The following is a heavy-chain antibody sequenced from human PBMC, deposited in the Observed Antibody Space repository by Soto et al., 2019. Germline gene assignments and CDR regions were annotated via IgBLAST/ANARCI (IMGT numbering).Heavy chain of an antibody. V-gene: IGHV2-26*01. CDR2: IFSNDEK. D-gene: IGHD6-6*01. CDR1: GFSLSNARMG. Sequence: QVTLKESGPVLVKPTETLTLTCTVSGFSLSNARMGVSWIRQPPGKALEWLAHIFSNDEKSYSTSLKSRLTIPKDTSKSQVVLTMTNMAPVDTATHHSSRMRRTAARPPVCMDVWGQGTTVTVSS. CDR3: SRMRRTAARPPVCMDV. J-gene: IGHJ6*02.